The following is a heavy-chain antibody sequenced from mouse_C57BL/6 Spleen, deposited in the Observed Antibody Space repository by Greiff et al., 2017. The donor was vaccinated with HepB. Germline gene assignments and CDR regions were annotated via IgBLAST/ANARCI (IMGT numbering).Heavy chain of an antibody. V-gene: IGHV3-6*01. J-gene: IGHJ4*01. CDR1: GYSITSGYY. Sequence: VQLKESGPGLVKPSQSLSLTCSVTGYSITSGYYWNWIRQFPGNKLEWMGYISYDGSNNYNPSLKNRISITRDTSKNQFFLKLNSVTTEDTATYYCARGGFWYGSSYDYAMDYWGQGTSVTVSS. CDR2: ISYDGSN. D-gene: IGHD1-1*01. CDR3: ARGGFWYGSSYDYAMDY.